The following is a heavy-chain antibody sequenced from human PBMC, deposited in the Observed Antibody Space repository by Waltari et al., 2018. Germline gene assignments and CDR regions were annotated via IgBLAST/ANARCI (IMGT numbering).Heavy chain of an antibody. Sequence: QVQLVESGGGLVQPGRSLRLSCAASGFNFSRTAMYWVRQAPGKGLDWVGLIAEDGGSKYYAESVRGRFTISRDNSKDTLSLQMNNLRLEDTATYYCATHLSSALLWAGRWGQGTLVIVSS. CDR1: GFNFSRTA. J-gene: IGHJ4*02. V-gene: IGHV3-30-3*01. D-gene: IGHD2-21*01. CDR3: ATHLSSALLWAGR. CDR2: IAEDGGSK.